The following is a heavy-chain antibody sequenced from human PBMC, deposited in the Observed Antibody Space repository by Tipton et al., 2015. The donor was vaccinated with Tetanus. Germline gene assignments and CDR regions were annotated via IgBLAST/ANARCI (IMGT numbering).Heavy chain of an antibody. CDR1: GASLSSSRYY. CDR2: IYYTGGV. V-gene: IGHV4-39*01. Sequence: TLSLTCTVSGASLSSSRYYWGWIRQPPGKGLDWIGSIYYTGGVHYNPSLKSRVTISLDTPKNQFSLKLSSVTAADTAVYYCARGKHTVTFDYWGQGTLVTVSS. D-gene: IGHD4-17*01. CDR3: ARGKHTVTFDY. J-gene: IGHJ4*02.